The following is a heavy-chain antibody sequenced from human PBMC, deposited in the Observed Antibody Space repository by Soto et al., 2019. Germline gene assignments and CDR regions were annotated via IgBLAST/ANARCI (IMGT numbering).Heavy chain of an antibody. D-gene: IGHD3-3*01. Sequence: GASVKVSFKASGYTFNTYGINWLRQAPGQGLELMGWISAYDGKTTYAEKFQGRVTMTTDTSTSTAYMELRSLRSDDTAIYYCARDPHEFWTSYWFDPWGQGTPVTVSS. V-gene: IGHV1-18*01. CDR3: ARDPHEFWTSYWFDP. J-gene: IGHJ5*02. CDR1: GYTFNTYG. CDR2: ISAYDGKT.